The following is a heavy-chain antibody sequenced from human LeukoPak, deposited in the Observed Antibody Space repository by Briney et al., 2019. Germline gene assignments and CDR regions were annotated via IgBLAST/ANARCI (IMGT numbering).Heavy chain of an antibody. CDR2: IHSSGTT. D-gene: IGHD1-1*01. J-gene: IGHJ5*02. CDR3: ARGGLYNWNELGNWFDP. CDR1: DGSISSYY. Sequence: SETLSLTCIVADGSISSYYWSWIRQPPGKGLEWMGYIHSSGTTNYSPSLKSRITMSLDTSKNQFSLRLRSVTAADTAMYYCARGGLYNWNELGNWFDPWGQGTLVTVSS. V-gene: IGHV4-59*01.